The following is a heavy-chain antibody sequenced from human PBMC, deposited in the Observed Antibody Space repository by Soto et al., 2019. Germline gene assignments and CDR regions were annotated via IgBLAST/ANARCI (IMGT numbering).Heavy chain of an antibody. CDR1: GGSFSGYY. Sequence: KASETLSLTCAVYGGSFSGYYWSWIRQPPGKGLEWIGEINHSGSTNYNPSLKSRVTISVDTSKNQFSLKLSSVTAADTAVYYCARGQIAYYYYYGMDVWGQGTTVTVSS. CDR2: INHSGST. V-gene: IGHV4-34*01. D-gene: IGHD6-13*01. J-gene: IGHJ6*02. CDR3: ARGQIAYYYYYGMDV.